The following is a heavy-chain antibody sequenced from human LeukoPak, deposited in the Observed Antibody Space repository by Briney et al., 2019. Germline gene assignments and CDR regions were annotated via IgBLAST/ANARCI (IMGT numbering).Heavy chain of an antibody. J-gene: IGHJ4*02. Sequence: GASVKVSCKASGYTFTSYYMHWVRQAPGQGLEWMGIINPSGGSTSYAQKFQGRVTMTRNTSISTAYMELSSLRSEDTAVYYCARGPYYYDSSGYYYINYWGQGTLVTVSS. V-gene: IGHV1-46*01. D-gene: IGHD3-22*01. CDR3: ARGPYYYDSSGYYYINY. CDR1: GYTFTSYY. CDR2: INPSGGST.